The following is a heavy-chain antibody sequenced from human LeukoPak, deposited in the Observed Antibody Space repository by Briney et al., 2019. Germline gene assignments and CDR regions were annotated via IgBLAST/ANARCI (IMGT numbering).Heavy chain of an antibody. D-gene: IGHD6-19*01. Sequence: GGSLRLSCVASGFTFSSRDWMTWVRQAPGKGLEWVANIKQDGSEKNYVNSVKGRFTISRDNSKNTLYLQVNSLRVEDTAVYHCAKDVVGQQWVENYWGQGTLVTVSS. CDR1: GFTFSSRDW. CDR2: IKQDGSEK. J-gene: IGHJ4*02. V-gene: IGHV3-7*01. CDR3: AKDVVGQQWVENY.